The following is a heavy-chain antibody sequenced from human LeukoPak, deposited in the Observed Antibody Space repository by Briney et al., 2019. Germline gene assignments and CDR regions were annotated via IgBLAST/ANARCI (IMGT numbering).Heavy chain of an antibody. CDR3: AREGSSSRNFDS. J-gene: IGHJ4*02. D-gene: IGHD6-13*01. CDR2: MYNSGIT. V-gene: IGHV4-4*07. Sequence: SETLSLTCTVSGASISSDFWSWIRQPAGKGLEWIGRMYNSGITNYNPSLKSRLAMSVDTAKNQFSLNLSSVTAADTAVYYCAREGSSSRNFDSWGQGTLVTVSS. CDR1: GASISSDF.